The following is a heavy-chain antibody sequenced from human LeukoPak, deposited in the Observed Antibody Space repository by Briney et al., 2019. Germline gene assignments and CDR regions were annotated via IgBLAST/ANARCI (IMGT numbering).Heavy chain of an antibody. CDR3: AKVPYQLLFDQNMDV. CDR2: VSGSASNT. V-gene: IGHV3-23*01. J-gene: IGHJ6*03. CDR1: GFTFSNYA. D-gene: IGHD2-2*01. Sequence: GGSLRLSCAASGFTFSNYAMSWVRQAPGKGLEWVSTVSGSASNTYYADSVKGRFTISRDNSKNTLYLQMNSLRADDTAVYYCAKVPYQLLFDQNMDVWGKGTTVTVSS.